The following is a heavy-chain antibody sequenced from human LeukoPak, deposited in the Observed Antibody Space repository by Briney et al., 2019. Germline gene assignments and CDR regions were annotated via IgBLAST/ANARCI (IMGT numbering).Heavy chain of an antibody. CDR2: IKLDGSDK. CDR3: VRGYSYGFVFDY. CDR1: EFNVSSNF. J-gene: IGHJ4*02. Sequence: GGSLRLPCAASEFNVSSNFMSWVRQAPGKGLEWVANIKLDGSDKYYVDSVKGRFTISRDNAKNSLDLQMNSLRGEDTAVYFCVRGYSYGFVFDYWGQGTLVTVSS. V-gene: IGHV3-7*01. D-gene: IGHD5-18*01.